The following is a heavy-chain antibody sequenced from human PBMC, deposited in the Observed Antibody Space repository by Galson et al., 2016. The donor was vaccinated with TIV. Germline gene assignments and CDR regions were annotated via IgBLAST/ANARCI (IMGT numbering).Heavy chain of an antibody. J-gene: IGHJ4*02. CDR1: GFTFSTYG. V-gene: IGHV3-48*02. CDR3: AGTPGGYSNYRPIDY. Sequence: SLRLSCAASGFTFSTYGMNWVRQAPGKGLEWVSYISSGSRVIFYADSVKGRFTISRDDAKNSLNLQMNSLRDEDTAVYYCAGTPGGYSNYRPIDYWGQGTLVTVSS. CDR2: ISSGSRVI. D-gene: IGHD4-11*01.